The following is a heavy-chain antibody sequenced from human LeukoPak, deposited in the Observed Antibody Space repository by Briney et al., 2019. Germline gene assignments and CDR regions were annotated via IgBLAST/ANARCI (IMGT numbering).Heavy chain of an antibody. CDR1: GGSISSGGYY. CDR2: IYYSGNT. D-gene: IGHD5-12*01. V-gene: IGHV4-31*03. Sequence: SETLSLTCTVSGGSISSGGYYWSWIRQHPGKGLEWIGYIYYSGNTFYNPSLRSRASISLDTSKNQFSLKLSSVTAADTAVYYCARDLSGYDYIDYWGQGALVTVSS. J-gene: IGHJ4*02. CDR3: ARDLSGYDYIDY.